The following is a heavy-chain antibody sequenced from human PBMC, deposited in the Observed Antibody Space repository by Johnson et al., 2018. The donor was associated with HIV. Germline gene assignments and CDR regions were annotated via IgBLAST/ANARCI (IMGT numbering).Heavy chain of an antibody. D-gene: IGHD6-13*01. Sequence: QELLVESGGGVVQPGRSLRLSCAVSGFTFRTYAIHWVRQAPGKGLEWVAVLSYDGGNKYYADSVKGRLTISRDNSKNTLYLQMNSLRAEDTAVYYCARPRAYSSSWFAFDIWGQGTMVTVSS. V-gene: IGHV3-30-3*01. CDR2: LSYDGGNK. CDR3: ARPRAYSSSWFAFDI. CDR1: GFTFRTYA. J-gene: IGHJ3*02.